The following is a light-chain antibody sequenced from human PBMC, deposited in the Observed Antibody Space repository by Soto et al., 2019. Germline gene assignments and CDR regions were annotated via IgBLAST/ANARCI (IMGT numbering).Light chain of an antibody. CDR3: SSYASSSTYVL. V-gene: IGLV2-14*01. CDR2: EVS. CDR1: SSDVGGYNY. J-gene: IGLJ2*01. Sequence: QSALTQPASVSGSPGQSITISCTGTSSDVGGYNYVSWYQQHPGKAPKLMICEVSNRPSGVSDRFSGSKSGNTASLTISGLQAEDEADYSCSSYASSSTYVLFGGGTKVTVL.